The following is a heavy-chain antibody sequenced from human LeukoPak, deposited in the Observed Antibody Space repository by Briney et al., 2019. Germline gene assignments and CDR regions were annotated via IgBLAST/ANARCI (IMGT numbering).Heavy chain of an antibody. CDR3: ARDRGDYDFWSGSPYYYYYMDV. J-gene: IGHJ6*03. Sequence: SETLSLTCTVSGGSISSSSYYWGWIRQPPGKGLEWIGSIYYSGSTYYNPSLKSRVTISVDTSKNQFSLKLSSVTAADTAVYYCARDRGDYDFWSGSPYYYYYMDVWGKGTTVTVSS. CDR2: IYYSGST. V-gene: IGHV4-39*07. CDR1: GGSISSSSYY. D-gene: IGHD3-3*01.